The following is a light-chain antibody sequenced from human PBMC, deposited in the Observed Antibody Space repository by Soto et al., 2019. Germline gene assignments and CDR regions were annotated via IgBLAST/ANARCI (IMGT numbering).Light chain of an antibody. CDR2: DAS. CDR3: QQYGTSPYA. V-gene: IGKV3-20*01. CDR1: QSVTDNY. J-gene: IGKJ2*01. Sequence: EIVLTQSPGTLSLSPGERATLSCRASQSVTDNYLAWYQHKPGQAPRLLIYDASTRATAISDRFSGSGYGTDFTLTISSLEPEDFAVYYCQQYGTSPYAFGQGTKLEIK.